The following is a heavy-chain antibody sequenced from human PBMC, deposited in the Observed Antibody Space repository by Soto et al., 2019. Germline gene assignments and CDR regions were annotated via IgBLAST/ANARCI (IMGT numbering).Heavy chain of an antibody. V-gene: IGHV3-11*05. D-gene: IGHD6-13*01. CDR1: GFTFSDYY. Sequence: QAQLVESGGGLVKPGGSLRLSCAASGFTFSDYYMSCIRQAPGKGLEWVSYINSSSSYTNYADSVKGRFTISRDNAKNSLYLQMNSLRAEDTAVYYCARTIVAAGGRRYFDLWGRGTLVTVSS. CDR3: ARTIVAAGGRRYFDL. CDR2: INSSSSYT. J-gene: IGHJ2*01.